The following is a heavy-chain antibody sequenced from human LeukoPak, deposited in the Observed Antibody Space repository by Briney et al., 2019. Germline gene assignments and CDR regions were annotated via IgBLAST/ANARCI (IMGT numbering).Heavy chain of an antibody. Sequence: SETLSLTCAVSGGSISSSNWWSWVRQPPGKGLEWIGEINHSGSTNYNPSLKSRVTISVDTSKNQFSLKLSSVTAADTAVYYCAANYYYYYMDVWGKGPRSPSP. J-gene: IGHJ6*03. V-gene: IGHV4-4*02. CDR2: INHSGST. CDR1: GGSISSSNW. CDR3: AANYYYYYMDV.